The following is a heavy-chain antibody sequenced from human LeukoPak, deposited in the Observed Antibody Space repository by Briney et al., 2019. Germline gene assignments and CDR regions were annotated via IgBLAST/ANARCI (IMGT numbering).Heavy chain of an antibody. CDR2: ISGSGGST. CDR1: GFTFSSYG. J-gene: IGHJ6*03. CDR3: AKGYDFWSGYYTDYYYYYMDV. V-gene: IGHV3-23*01. D-gene: IGHD3-3*01. Sequence: GGTLRLSCTASGFTFSSYGMSWVRQAPGKGLDWVSAISGSGGSTYYADSVKGRFSISRDNSKNTLYLQMNSLRAEDTAVYYCAKGYDFWSGYYTDYYYYYMDVWGKGTTVTISS.